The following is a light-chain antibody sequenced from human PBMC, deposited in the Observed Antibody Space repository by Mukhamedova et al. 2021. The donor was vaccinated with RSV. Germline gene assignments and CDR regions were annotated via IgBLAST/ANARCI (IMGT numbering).Light chain of an antibody. V-gene: IGKV3-20*01. CDR3: QQYGSSPLA. CDR2: GAS. Sequence: ATLSCRASQSVSSSYLAWYQQKPGQAPRLLIYGASSRATGIPDRFSGSGSGTDFTLTISRLEPEDFAGYYCQQYGSSPLAFGQGTK. CDR1: QSVSSSY. J-gene: IGKJ1*01.